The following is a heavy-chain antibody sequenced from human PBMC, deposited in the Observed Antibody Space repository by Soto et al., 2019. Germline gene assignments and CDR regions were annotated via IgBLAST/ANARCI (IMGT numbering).Heavy chain of an antibody. J-gene: IGHJ4*02. CDR3: ARVRGLRLGELSFFDY. Sequence: EVQLVESGGGLVQPGGSLRLSCAASGFTFSSYWMHWVRQAPGKGLVWVSRINSDGSSTSYADSVKGRFTISRDNAKNTLYMQITSLRAEDTAVHYCARVRGLRLGELSFFDYWGQGTLVTVSS. D-gene: IGHD3-16*02. CDR2: INSDGSST. V-gene: IGHV3-74*01. CDR1: GFTFSSYW.